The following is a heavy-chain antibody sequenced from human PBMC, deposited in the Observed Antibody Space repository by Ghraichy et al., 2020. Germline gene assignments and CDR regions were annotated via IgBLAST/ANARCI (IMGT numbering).Heavy chain of an antibody. Sequence: SETLSLTCAVYGGSFSGYYWSWIRQPPGKGLEWIGEINHSGSTNYNPSLKSRVTISVDTSKNQFSLKLSSVTAADTAVYYCARVGYCSGGSCPTLVLNYWGQGTLVTVSS. J-gene: IGHJ4*02. CDR3: ARVGYCSGGSCPTLVLNY. V-gene: IGHV4-34*01. CDR2: INHSGST. D-gene: IGHD2-15*01. CDR1: GGSFSGYY.